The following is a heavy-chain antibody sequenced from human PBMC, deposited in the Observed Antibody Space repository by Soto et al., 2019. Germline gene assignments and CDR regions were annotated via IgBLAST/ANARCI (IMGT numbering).Heavy chain of an antibody. CDR1: GFTFSNYA. CDR3: AKDQRRYTSTARIDY. V-gene: IGHV3-23*01. D-gene: IGHD6-13*01. CDR2: INGGGGST. Sequence: EVQLLESGGGLVQPGGSLRLSCAASGFTFSNYAMSWVRQAPGKGLEWVSSINGGGGSTYYADSVKGRFTISRDNSKNTLYLQMNSLRAEDTAVYYCAKDQRRYTSTARIDYWGQGTLVTVSS. J-gene: IGHJ4*02.